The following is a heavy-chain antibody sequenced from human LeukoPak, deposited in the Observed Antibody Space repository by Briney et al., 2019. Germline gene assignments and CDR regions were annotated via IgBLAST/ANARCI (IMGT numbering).Heavy chain of an antibody. V-gene: IGHV3-64*01. CDR1: GFTFSNYA. J-gene: IGHJ4*02. D-gene: IGHD2-2*01. Sequence: GGSLRLSCAASGFTFSNYAMYWVRQAPGKGLEYVSAISSNGGSTYYANSVKGRFTISRDNSKNTLYLQMGGLRAEDMAVYYCARYRCSSTSCFVDYWGQGTLVTVSS. CDR2: ISSNGGST. CDR3: ARYRCSSTSCFVDY.